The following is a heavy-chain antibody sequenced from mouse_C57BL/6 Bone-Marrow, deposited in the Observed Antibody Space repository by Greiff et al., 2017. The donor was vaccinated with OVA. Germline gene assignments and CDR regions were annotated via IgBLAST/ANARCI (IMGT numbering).Heavy chain of an antibody. CDR1: GYTFTSYW. Sequence: QVQLQQPGAELVRPGSSVKLSCKASGYTFTSYWMDWVKQRPGQGLEWIGNIYPSDSETHYNQKFKDKATLTVDKSSSTAYMQLSSLKAEDSAVYYCARGGNYDAYWGQGTLVTVSA. J-gene: IGHJ3*01. CDR3: ARGGNYDAY. CDR2: IYPSDSET. V-gene: IGHV1-61*01. D-gene: IGHD2-1*01.